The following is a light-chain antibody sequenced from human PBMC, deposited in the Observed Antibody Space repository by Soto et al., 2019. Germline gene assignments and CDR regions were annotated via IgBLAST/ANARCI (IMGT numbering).Light chain of an antibody. CDR2: ENN. CDR3: QSYDSSLSGYV. J-gene: IGLJ1*01. V-gene: IGLV1-40*01. Sequence: QSVLTQPPSVSEAPGQRVTISCTGSSSNIGAGYEAHWYQQVPGTAPKLLIYENNNRPSGVPDRFSGSKSGTSASLAITGLHAEDEAEYYCQSYDSSLSGYVFGTGTKRTVL. CDR1: SSNIGAGYE.